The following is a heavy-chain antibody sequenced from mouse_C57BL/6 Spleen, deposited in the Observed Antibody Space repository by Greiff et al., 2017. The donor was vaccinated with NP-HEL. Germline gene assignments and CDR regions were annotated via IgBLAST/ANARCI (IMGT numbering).Heavy chain of an antibody. CDR3: ARGGIYYGNSWFAY. CDR1: GYTFTSYW. CDR2: IDPSDSET. Sequence: QVQLQQPGAELVRPGSSVKLSCKASGYTFTSYWMHWVKQRPIQGLEWIGNIDPSDSETHYNQKFKDKATLTVDKSSSTAYMQLSSLTSEDSAVYYCARGGIYYGNSWFAYWGQRTLVTVSA. D-gene: IGHD2-1*01. J-gene: IGHJ3*01. V-gene: IGHV1-52*01.